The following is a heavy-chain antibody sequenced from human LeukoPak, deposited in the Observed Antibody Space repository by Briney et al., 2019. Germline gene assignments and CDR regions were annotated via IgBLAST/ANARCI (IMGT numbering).Heavy chain of an antibody. CDR2: IWYDGSNK. D-gene: IGHD3-3*01. V-gene: IGHV3-33*01. Sequence: GGSLRLSCAASGFTFSSYGMHWVRQAPGKGLEWVAVIWYDGSNKYYADSVKGRFTIPRDNSKNTLYLQMNSLRAEDTAVYYCASQYYDFWSGYQSQLDYWGQGTLVTVSS. J-gene: IGHJ4*02. CDR3: ASQYYDFWSGYQSQLDY. CDR1: GFTFSSYG.